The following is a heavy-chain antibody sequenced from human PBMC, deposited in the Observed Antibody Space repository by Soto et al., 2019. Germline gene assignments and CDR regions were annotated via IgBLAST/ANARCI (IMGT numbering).Heavy chain of an antibody. V-gene: IGHV1-69*01. CDR3: ARTLRTHSKRPGRPQYNWFDP. Sequence: QVQLVQSGAEVKKPGSSVKVSCKASGGTFSSYAISWVRQAPGQVLEWMGGIIPIFGTANYAQKFQGRVTITADESTSTAYMELSSLRSEDTAVYYCARTLRTHSKRPGRPQYNWFDPWGQGTLVTVSS. J-gene: IGHJ5*02. CDR2: IIPIFGTA. CDR1: GGTFSSYA. D-gene: IGHD2-15*01.